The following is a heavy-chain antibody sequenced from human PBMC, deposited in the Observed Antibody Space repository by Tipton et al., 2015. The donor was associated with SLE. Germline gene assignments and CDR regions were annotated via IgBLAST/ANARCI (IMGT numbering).Heavy chain of an antibody. CDR2: IYYSGST. CDR3: ARWAGPTVSFDY. D-gene: IGHD4-11*01. Sequence: TLSLTCTVSGGSISSYYWSWIRQPPGKGLEWIGDIYYSGSTNYNPSLKSRVTISVDTSKNQFSLKISSVTAADTAVYYCARWAGPTVSFDYWGQGTLVPVSS. J-gene: IGHJ4*02. V-gene: IGHV4-59*01. CDR1: GGSISSYY.